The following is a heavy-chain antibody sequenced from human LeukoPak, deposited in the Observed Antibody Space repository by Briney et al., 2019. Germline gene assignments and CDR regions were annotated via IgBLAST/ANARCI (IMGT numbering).Heavy chain of an antibody. D-gene: IGHD6-19*01. J-gene: IGHJ5*02. CDR3: AKDSSGWFSNWFDP. Sequence: GGSLRLSCAAPGFTFSSYAMSWVRQAPGKGLEWVSAISGSGGSTYYADSVKGRFTISRDNSKNTLYLQMNSLRAEDTAVYYCAKDSSGWFSNWFDPWGQGTLVTVSS. V-gene: IGHV3-23*01. CDR1: GFTFSSYA. CDR2: ISGSGGST.